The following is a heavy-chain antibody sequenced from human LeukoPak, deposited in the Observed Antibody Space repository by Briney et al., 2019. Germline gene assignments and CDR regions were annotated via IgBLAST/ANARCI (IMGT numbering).Heavy chain of an antibody. CDR2: ISSSGSTT. Sequence: GGPLRLSCAASGFTFSRYEMTCVRQAPGKGLDWISIISSSGSTTYLAGSVKGRLNIPRNDAQNSLSVQMSKLRGEDTAVYYCARVGIGKLFFDYWGQGSLVTVSS. CDR3: ARVGIGKLFFDY. V-gene: IGHV3-48*03. CDR1: GFTFSRYE. D-gene: IGHD3-10*01. J-gene: IGHJ4*02.